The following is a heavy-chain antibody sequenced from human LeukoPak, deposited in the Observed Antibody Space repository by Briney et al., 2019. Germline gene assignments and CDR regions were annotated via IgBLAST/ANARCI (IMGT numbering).Heavy chain of an antibody. CDR1: GFTFEDYG. V-gene: IGHV3-20*04. CDR3: ARGGDYSNYLWFDP. CDR2: INWNGVST. Sequence: GGSLSLSCAASGFTFEDYGMSWVRQAPGEGLEWVSGINWNGVSTAYADSVKGRFTISRDNAKNSLYLQMNSLRAEDTALYYCARGGDYSNYLWFDPWGQGTLVTVSS. J-gene: IGHJ5*02. D-gene: IGHD4-11*01.